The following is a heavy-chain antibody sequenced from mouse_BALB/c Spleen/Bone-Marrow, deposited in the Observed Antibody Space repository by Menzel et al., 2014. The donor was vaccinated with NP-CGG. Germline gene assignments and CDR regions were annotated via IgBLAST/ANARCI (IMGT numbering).Heavy chain of an antibody. Sequence: EVQLQQSGPELVKPGASVKISCKASGYSFTGYYMHWVKPSPENSLEWIGEINPSTGGTSYNQKFKGKATLTVDKSSSTAYMQLKSLTSEESAVYYCTRESGNWDEGYYFDYWGQGTTLTVSS. J-gene: IGHJ2*01. V-gene: IGHV1-42*01. CDR1: GYSFTGYY. CDR2: INPSTGGT. D-gene: IGHD4-1*01. CDR3: TRESGNWDEGYYFDY.